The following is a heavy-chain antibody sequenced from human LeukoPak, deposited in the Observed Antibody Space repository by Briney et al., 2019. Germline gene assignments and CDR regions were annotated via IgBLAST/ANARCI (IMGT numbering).Heavy chain of an antibody. Sequence: GASVKVSCKVSGYTLTELSMHWVRQAPGKGFEWMGGFDPEDGETIYAQKFQGRVTMTEDTSTDTAYMELSSLRSEDTAVYYCATGYYYDSSGSPDFGYWGQGTLVTVSS. V-gene: IGHV1-24*01. CDR2: FDPEDGET. D-gene: IGHD3-22*01. CDR1: GYTLTELS. J-gene: IGHJ4*02. CDR3: ATGYYYDSSGSPDFGY.